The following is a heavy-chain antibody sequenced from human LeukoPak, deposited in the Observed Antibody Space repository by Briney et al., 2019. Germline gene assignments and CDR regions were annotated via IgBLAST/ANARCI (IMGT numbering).Heavy chain of an antibody. Sequence: GSVKVSCKASGYTFTGYYMHWVRQAPGQGLEWMGRINPNSGGTNYAQKFQGRVTMTRDTSISTAYMELSRLRSDDTAVYYCASWYSSSSSLDYWAQGTLVTVSS. CDR2: INPNSGGT. CDR1: GYTFTGYY. CDR3: ASWYSSSSSLDY. J-gene: IGHJ4*02. V-gene: IGHV1-2*06. D-gene: IGHD6-6*01.